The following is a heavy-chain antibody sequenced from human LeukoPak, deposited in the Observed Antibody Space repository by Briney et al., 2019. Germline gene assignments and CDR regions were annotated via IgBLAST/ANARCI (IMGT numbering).Heavy chain of an antibody. Sequence: GGTLRLSCAVSGFTFSANNMHWVRQAPAKGLEGVTFIDHDGSQKFYADSVKGRFTISRDNSKNALYLHINSLRPEDTAVYYCAKDGGGGTYSFDYWGQGSLVTVSS. V-gene: IGHV3-30*02. J-gene: IGHJ4*02. CDR3: AKDGGGGTYSFDY. CDR2: IDHDGSQK. CDR1: GFTFSANN. D-gene: IGHD3-16*01.